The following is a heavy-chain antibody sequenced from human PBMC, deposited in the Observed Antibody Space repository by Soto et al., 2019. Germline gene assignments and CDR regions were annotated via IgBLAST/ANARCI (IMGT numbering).Heavy chain of an antibody. CDR2: ISSSSSTI. CDR1: GFTFSSYS. J-gene: IGHJ4*02. CDR3: ARDTPDYDILTGYYKVGAYFDY. D-gene: IGHD3-9*01. V-gene: IGHV3-48*01. Sequence: GSLRLSCAASGFTFSSYSMNWVRQAPGKGLEWVSYISSSSSTIYYADSVKGRFTISRDNAKNSLYLQMNSLRAEDTAVYYCARDTPDYDILTGYYKVGAYFDYWGQGTLVTVSS.